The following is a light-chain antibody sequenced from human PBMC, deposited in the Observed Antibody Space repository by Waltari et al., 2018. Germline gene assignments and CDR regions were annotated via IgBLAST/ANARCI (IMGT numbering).Light chain of an antibody. Sequence: SALTQPPSVSKSLGQSVTIPCTGTSSDIGRYTGLSWYQQHSGTAPRLLIYEVSKRPSGVSDRFSGSKSGNTASLTISGLQAEDEADYYCGSYRSGSTWVFGGGTRLTVL. CDR3: GSYRSGSTWV. J-gene: IGLJ2*01. CDR1: SSDIGRYTG. V-gene: IGLV2-18*02. CDR2: EVS.